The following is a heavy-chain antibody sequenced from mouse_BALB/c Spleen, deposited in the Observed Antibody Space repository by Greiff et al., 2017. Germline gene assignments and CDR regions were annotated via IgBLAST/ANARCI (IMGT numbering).Heavy chain of an antibody. CDR2: IWSGGST. CDR3: AGPSITTVVAPWFAY. Sequence: QVQLQQSGPGLVQPSQSLSITCTVSGFSLTSYGVHWVRQSPGKGLEWLGVIWSGGSTDYNAAFISRLSISKDNSKSQVFFKMNSLQANDTAIYYFAGPSITTVVAPWFAYWGQGTLVTVSA. CDR1: GFSLTSYG. D-gene: IGHD1-1*01. J-gene: IGHJ3*01. V-gene: IGHV2-2*02.